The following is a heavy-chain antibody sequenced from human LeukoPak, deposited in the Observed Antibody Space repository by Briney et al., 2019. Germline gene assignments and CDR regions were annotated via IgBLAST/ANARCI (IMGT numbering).Heavy chain of an antibody. CDR2: INPNSGGT. Sequence: ASVKVSCKASGYTFTDYYIHWVRQAPGQGLEWMAWINPNSGGTIFAQKFRDRVTVTRGTSISTAYMELSRLTSDDTAVYYCATLGLNIVGSTTDFDYWGQGTLVTVSS. V-gene: IGHV1-2*02. D-gene: IGHD1-26*01. J-gene: IGHJ4*02. CDR1: GYTFTDYY. CDR3: ATLGLNIVGSTTDFDY.